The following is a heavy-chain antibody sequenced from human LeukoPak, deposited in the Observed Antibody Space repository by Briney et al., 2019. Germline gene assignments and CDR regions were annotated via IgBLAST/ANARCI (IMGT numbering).Heavy chain of an antibody. V-gene: IGHV1-18*01. CDR1: GYTFTHHG. J-gene: IGHJ2*01. CDR3: ARDPSNTSGRYQYFDL. CDR2: ISAYNGDT. Sequence: GASVKVSCKASGYTFTHHGITWVRQAPGQGLEWMGWISAYNGDTIYAQKVQGRVTLTTDTSTTTAYMELRGLTSDDTALYYCARDPSNTSGRYQYFDLWGRGTLVTVSS. D-gene: IGHD6-19*01.